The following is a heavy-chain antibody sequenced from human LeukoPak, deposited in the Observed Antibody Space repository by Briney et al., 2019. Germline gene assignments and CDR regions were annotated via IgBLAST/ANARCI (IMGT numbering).Heavy chain of an antibody. CDR3: AKGDSSSWSHFDY. Sequence: GGSLRLSCAASGFTFDDYAMHWVRQAPGKGLEWVSLISWDGGSTYYADSAKGRFTISRDNSKNSLYLQMNSLRAEDTALYYCAKGDSSSWSHFDYWGQGTLVTVSS. CDR1: GFTFDDYA. CDR2: ISWDGGST. V-gene: IGHV3-43D*03. D-gene: IGHD6-13*01. J-gene: IGHJ4*02.